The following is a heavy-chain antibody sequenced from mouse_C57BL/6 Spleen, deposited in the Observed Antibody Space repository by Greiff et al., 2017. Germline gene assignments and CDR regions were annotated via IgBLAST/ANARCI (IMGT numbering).Heavy chain of an antibody. J-gene: IGHJ3*01. CDR2: IYPGDGDT. V-gene: IGHV1-80*01. Sequence: VQLQQSGAELVKPGASVKISCKASGYAFSRYWMNWVKQRPGKGLEWIGQIYPGDGDTNYNGKFKGKATLTADKSSSTAYMQLSSLTSEDSAVYFCAREWGTTVPFAYWGQGTLVTVSA. D-gene: IGHD1-1*01. CDR1: GYAFSRYW. CDR3: AREWGTTVPFAY.